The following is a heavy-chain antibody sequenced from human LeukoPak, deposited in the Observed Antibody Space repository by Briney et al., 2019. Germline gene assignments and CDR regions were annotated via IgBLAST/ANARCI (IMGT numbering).Heavy chain of an antibody. CDR3: ARDPRDDAFDI. Sequence: PGRSLRLSCAASGFTFSSYAMHWVRQAPGKGLEWVAVISYDGSNKYYADSVKGRFTISRDNSKNTLYLQMNSLRVEDTAVYYCARDPRDDAFDIWGQGTTVTVSS. V-gene: IGHV3-30*04. CDR2: ISYDGSNK. CDR1: GFTFSSYA. J-gene: IGHJ3*02.